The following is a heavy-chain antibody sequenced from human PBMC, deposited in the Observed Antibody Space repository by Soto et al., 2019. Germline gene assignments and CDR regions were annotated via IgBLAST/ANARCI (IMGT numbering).Heavy chain of an antibody. V-gene: IGHV4-34*01. Sequence: SETLSLTCAVYGGSFSGYYWSWIRQPPGKGLEWIGEINHSGSTNYNPSLKSRVTISVDTSKNQFSLKLSSVTAADTAVYYCARDSIVVVPADWFDPWGHGTLVTVSS. CDR3: ARDSIVVVPADWFDP. D-gene: IGHD2-2*01. CDR1: GGSFSGYY. J-gene: IGHJ5*02. CDR2: INHSGST.